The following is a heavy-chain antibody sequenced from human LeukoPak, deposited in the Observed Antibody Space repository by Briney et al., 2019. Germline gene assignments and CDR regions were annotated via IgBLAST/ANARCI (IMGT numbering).Heavy chain of an antibody. V-gene: IGHV3-23*01. D-gene: IGHD1-7*01. CDR3: AKDAIPRNSLWDYFDS. J-gene: IGHJ4*02. Sequence: DPGGSLRLSCAASGFTFSHYAMTWLRQAPGKGLEWVSSVGGAGDDPYYADSVKGRFAIYRDNSRDTLFLQMNCLRVEDTAVYFCAKDAIPRNSLWDYFDSLGQGTLVTVSS. CDR1: GFTFSHYA. CDR2: VGGAGDDP.